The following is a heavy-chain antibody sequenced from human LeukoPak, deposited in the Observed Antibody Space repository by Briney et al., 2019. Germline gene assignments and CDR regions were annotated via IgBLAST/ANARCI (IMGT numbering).Heavy chain of an antibody. CDR1: GGSISSGGYY. J-gene: IGHJ4*02. D-gene: IGHD6-19*01. V-gene: IGHV4-31*03. Sequence: SQTLSLTCTVSGGSISSGGYYWTWIRQHPGKGLEWIGYIYYNGSTYYNPSLKSRVTISVDTSKNQFSLKLSSVTAADTAVYYCVRGWTKQWLVDGVDYWGQGTLVTVSS. CDR3: VRGWTKQWLVDGVDY. CDR2: IYYNGST.